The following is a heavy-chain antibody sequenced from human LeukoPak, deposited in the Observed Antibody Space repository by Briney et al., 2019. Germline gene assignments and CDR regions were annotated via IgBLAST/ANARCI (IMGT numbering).Heavy chain of an antibody. CDR2: ISSSSSTI. Sequence: GGSLRLSCAASGFTFSSYSMNWVRQAPGKGLEWVSYISSSSSTIYYADSVKGRFTISRDNAKNSVYLEMNSLRAEDTAVHYCVRAYHPGGWFDPWGQGTLVTVSS. CDR1: GFTFSSYS. D-gene: IGHD2-2*01. CDR3: VRAYHPGGWFDP. V-gene: IGHV3-48*01. J-gene: IGHJ5*02.